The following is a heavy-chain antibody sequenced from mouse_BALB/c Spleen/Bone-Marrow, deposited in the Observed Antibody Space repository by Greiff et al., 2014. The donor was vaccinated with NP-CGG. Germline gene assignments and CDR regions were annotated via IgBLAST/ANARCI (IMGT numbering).Heavy chain of an antibody. V-gene: IGHV1S81*02. Sequence: QVQLQQSGAELVKPGASVKLSCMASGFTFTSYWIHWVKQRPGQGPEWIGEINPSNGRTNYNEKFKSKATLTEDKSSSTAYMQLSRLTTEDSAVYSCARDGNYRYAMDYWGQGTSVTVSS. CDR2: INPSNGRT. CDR3: ARDGNYRYAMDY. CDR1: GFTFTSYW. D-gene: IGHD2-1*01. J-gene: IGHJ4*01.